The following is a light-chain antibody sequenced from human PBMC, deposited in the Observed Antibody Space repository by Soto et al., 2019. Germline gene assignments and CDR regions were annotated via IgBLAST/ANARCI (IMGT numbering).Light chain of an antibody. Sequence: EIVLTQSPSTLSLSPGERATISCRASQSVSSYLAWYQQKPGKAPRLLIYDASNRATGIPARFSGSGSGTDFTLTISSLEPEYFAVYYCQHRSNWPPVFGQGTRLEIK. CDR1: QSVSSY. J-gene: IGKJ5*01. V-gene: IGKV3-11*01. CDR3: QHRSNWPPV. CDR2: DAS.